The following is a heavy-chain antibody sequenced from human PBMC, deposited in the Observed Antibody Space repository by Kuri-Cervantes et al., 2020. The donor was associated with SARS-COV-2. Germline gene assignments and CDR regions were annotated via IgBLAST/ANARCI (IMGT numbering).Heavy chain of an antibody. J-gene: IGHJ5*02. CDR2: INHSGST. Sequence: SETLSLTCAVYGGSFSGYYWSWIRQPPGKGLEWIGEINHSGSTNYNPSLKSRVTISVDTSKNQFSLKLSSVTAADTAVCYCARGRIAVVPAAKAFDPWGQGTLVTVSS. CDR3: ARGRIAVVPAAKAFDP. D-gene: IGHD2-2*01. V-gene: IGHV4-34*01. CDR1: GGSFSGYY.